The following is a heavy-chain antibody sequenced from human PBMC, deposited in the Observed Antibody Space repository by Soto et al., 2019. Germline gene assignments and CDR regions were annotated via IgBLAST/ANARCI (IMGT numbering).Heavy chain of an antibody. Sequence: QVQLVQSGAEVKKPGSSVKVSCKASGGTFSSYAISWVRQAPGQGLEWMGGIIRIFGTANYAQKFQGRVTITADESTSTAYMELSSLRSEDTAVYYCASHYYDYVWGSYRLGHYYGMDVWGQGTTVTVSS. V-gene: IGHV1-69*01. J-gene: IGHJ6*02. CDR1: GGTFSSYA. CDR2: IIRIFGTA. D-gene: IGHD3-16*02. CDR3: ASHYYDYVWGSYRLGHYYGMDV.